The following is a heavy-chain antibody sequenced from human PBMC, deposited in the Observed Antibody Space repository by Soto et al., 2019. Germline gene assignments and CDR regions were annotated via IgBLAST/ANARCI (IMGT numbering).Heavy chain of an antibody. CDR1: GYTFTSYA. CDR2: INAGNGNT. J-gene: IGHJ4*02. V-gene: IGHV1-3*01. CDR3: ARDRLSTMVRGVIAPFDY. Sequence: ASVKVSCKASGYTFTSYAMHWVRQAPGQRLEWMGWINAGNGNTKYSQKFQGRVTITRDTSASTAYMELSSLRSEDTAVYYCARDRLSTMVRGVIAPFDYRGQGTLVTVSS. D-gene: IGHD3-10*01.